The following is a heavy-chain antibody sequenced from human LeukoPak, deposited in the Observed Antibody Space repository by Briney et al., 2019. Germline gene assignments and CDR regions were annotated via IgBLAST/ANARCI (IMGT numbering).Heavy chain of an antibody. D-gene: IGHD3-3*01. V-gene: IGHV1-69*04. CDR1: GGTFSSYA. CDR3: ASTLNYDFWSGLDH. J-gene: IGHJ4*02. Sequence: SVKVSCKASGGTFSSYAISWVRQAPGQGLEWMGRIIPILGIANYAQKFQGRVTITADKSTSTAYMELSSLRSEDTAVYYCASTLNYDFWSGLDHWGQGTLVTVSS. CDR2: IIPILGIA.